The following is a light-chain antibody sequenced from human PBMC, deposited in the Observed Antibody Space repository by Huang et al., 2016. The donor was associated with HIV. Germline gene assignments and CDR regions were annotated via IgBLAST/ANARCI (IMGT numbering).Light chain of an antibody. CDR3: QQYYSIPFT. Sequence: DIQMTQSPSSLSASVGDRVTIACRASQAISNSLAWYQPLPGKAPKLLLYDASRLESGVPIRFSGSGSGTEYTLTISSLQPEDFATYYCQQYYSIPFTFGPGTKVDTK. CDR2: DAS. V-gene: IGKV1-NL1*01. CDR1: QAISNS. J-gene: IGKJ3*01.